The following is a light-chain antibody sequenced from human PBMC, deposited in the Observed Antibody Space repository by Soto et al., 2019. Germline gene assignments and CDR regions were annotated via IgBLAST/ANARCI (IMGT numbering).Light chain of an antibody. J-gene: IGLJ1*01. Sequence: QSVLTQPRSVSGSPGQSVTISCTGTSSDVGGYNYVSWYQQHPGKAPKLMTYDVSKRPSGVPDRFSGSKSGNTASLTISGLQAEDEADYYCCPYAGSSYVFGTGTKVTVL. V-gene: IGLV2-11*01. CDR1: SSDVGGYNY. CDR2: DVS. CDR3: CPYAGSSYV.